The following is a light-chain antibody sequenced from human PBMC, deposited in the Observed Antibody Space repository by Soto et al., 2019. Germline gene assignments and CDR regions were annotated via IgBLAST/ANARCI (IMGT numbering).Light chain of an antibody. CDR2: LNSDGSH. Sequence: QLVRTQSPSASASLGASVKLTCTLSSGHNSYAIAWHQQQPEKGPRYLMKLNSDGSHSKGDGIPDRFSGSSSGAERYLTISSLQSEDEADYYCQTWGTGIQVFGGGTQLTVL. V-gene: IGLV4-69*01. CDR3: QTWGTGIQV. J-gene: IGLJ7*01. CDR1: SGHNSYA.